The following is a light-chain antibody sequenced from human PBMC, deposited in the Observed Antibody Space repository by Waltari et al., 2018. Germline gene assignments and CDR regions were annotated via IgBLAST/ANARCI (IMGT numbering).Light chain of an antibody. Sequence: EIVLTQSPGTLSLPPGERATLPCRARQSVSRTLAWYQQKPGQAPRLLIYDASTWATGIPDRFSGSGSGTDFSLTISRLEPEDFAVYYCQKYGTLPATFGQGTKVQIK. V-gene: IGKV3-20*01. CDR1: QSVSRT. CDR3: QKYGTLPAT. J-gene: IGKJ1*01. CDR2: DAS.